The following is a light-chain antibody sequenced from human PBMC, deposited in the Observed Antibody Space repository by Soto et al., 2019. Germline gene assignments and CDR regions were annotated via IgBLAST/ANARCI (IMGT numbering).Light chain of an antibody. J-gene: IGLJ1*01. CDR3: SSYTSSNPFV. V-gene: IGLV2-14*01. CDR1: SSDVGRYNY. Sequence: QSALAQPASVSGSPGQSIAISCTGTSSDVGRYNYVSWFQQHPGKAPKLMIYDVSNRPSGVSDRFSGSKSGNTASLTISGLQAEDEADYYCSSYTSSNPFVFGTGTKLTVL. CDR2: DVS.